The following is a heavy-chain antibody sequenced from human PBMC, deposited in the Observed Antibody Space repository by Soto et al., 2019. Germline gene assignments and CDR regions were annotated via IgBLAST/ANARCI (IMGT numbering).Heavy chain of an antibody. D-gene: IGHD2-2*01. CDR3: VRPSCSTPDCLRPYNLYGLDV. Sequence: QVQLIQSGAEVKKPGASVKVSCKTSGYTFTDFAIHWVRQTPGLSLEWMGWINAGIANFRYSQKFQGRVSLTRDTSTSTVYMELRSLTSDDTAVYYCVRPSCSTPDCLRPYNLYGLDVWGHGTTVIVS. J-gene: IGHJ6*02. CDR1: GYTFTDFA. V-gene: IGHV1-3*01. CDR2: INAGIANF.